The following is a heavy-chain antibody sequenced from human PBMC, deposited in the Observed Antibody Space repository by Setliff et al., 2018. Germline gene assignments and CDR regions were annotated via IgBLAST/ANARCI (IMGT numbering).Heavy chain of an antibody. J-gene: IGHJ6*02. Sequence: GGSLRLSCVASGFTFSNYGMHWVRQAPGKGLEWVALIWNDGSSKFYGDSVKGRFTISRDNSKNTLYLQMDTLRAEDTAVYYCARNWVTAQHYYYGMDVWGQGTTVTVSS. V-gene: IGHV3-33*01. CDR3: ARNWVTAQHYYYGMDV. CDR1: GFTFSNYG. CDR2: IWNDGSSK. D-gene: IGHD2-21*02.